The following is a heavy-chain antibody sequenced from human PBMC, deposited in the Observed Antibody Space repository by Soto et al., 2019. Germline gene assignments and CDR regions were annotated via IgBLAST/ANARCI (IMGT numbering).Heavy chain of an antibody. CDR3: ARDSPRYSYGYIFDY. CDR2: ISAYNGNT. Sequence: ASVKVSCKASGYTFTSYGISCVRQAPGQGLEWMGWISAYNGNTNYAQKLQGRVTMTTDTSTSTAYMELRSLRSDDTAVYYCARDSPRYSYGYIFDYWGQGTLVTVSS. V-gene: IGHV1-18*04. CDR1: GYTFTSYG. D-gene: IGHD5-18*01. J-gene: IGHJ4*02.